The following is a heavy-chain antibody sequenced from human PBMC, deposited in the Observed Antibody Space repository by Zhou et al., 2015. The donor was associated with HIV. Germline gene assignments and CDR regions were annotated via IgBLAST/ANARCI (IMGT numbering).Heavy chain of an antibody. CDR2: VIPIFGTA. CDR3: ARTTQWEDNYYDSSGYKTTYFDY. J-gene: IGHJ4*02. V-gene: IGHV1-69*01. CDR1: GGTFSSFD. D-gene: IGHD3-22*01. Sequence: QVQLVQSGAEVKKPGSSVKVSCKASGGTFSSFDISWVRQAPGQGLEWMGGVIPIFGTANYAQKFQGRVTITADESTSTAYMELSSLRSEDTAVYYCARTTQWEDNYYDSSGYKTTYFDYWGQGTLVTVSS.